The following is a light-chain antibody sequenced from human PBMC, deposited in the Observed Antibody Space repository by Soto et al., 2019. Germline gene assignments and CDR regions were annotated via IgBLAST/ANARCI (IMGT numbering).Light chain of an antibody. CDR1: SSDVGGYNY. J-gene: IGLJ2*01. CDR3: SSYAGSNNVV. V-gene: IGLV2-8*01. Sequence: QSALTQPPSASGSPGQSVTISCTGTSSDVGGYNYVSWYQQHPGKAPKLMIYEVSKRPSGVPDRFSGSKSGNTASLTVSGLQAEDADDYYCSSYAGSNNVVFGGGTKVTVL. CDR2: EVS.